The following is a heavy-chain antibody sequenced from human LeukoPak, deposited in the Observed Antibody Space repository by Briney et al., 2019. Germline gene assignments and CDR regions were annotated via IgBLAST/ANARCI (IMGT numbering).Heavy chain of an antibody. CDR3: AREMDYYDSRPIDY. CDR2: ITSSDSTI. D-gene: IGHD3-22*01. Sequence: GGSLRLSCAASGFTFSAYEMNWVRQAPGKGLEWVSYITSSDSTIYYADSVKGRPTISRDNAKNSLYLQMNSLRAEDTAVYYCAREMDYYDSRPIDYWGQGTLVTVSS. CDR1: GFTFSAYE. J-gene: IGHJ4*02. V-gene: IGHV3-48*03.